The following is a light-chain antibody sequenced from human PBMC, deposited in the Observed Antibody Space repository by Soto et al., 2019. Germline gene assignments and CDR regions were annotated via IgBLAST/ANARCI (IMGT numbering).Light chain of an antibody. J-gene: IGLJ2*01. V-gene: IGLV1-40*01. CDR1: SSNIGAGYD. CDR3: QSYDSSLSVVV. Sequence: QSVLTQRPSVSGAPGQRVTISCTGSSSNIGAGYDVHWYQQLPGTAPKLLIYGNNNRPSGVPDRFSGSKSGTSASLAITGLQAEDEADYYCQSYDSSLSVVVFGGGTKLTVL. CDR2: GNN.